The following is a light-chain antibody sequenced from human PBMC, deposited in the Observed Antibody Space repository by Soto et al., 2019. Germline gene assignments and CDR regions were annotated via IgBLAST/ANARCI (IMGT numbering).Light chain of an antibody. CDR3: SSHAGIINVV. V-gene: IGLV2-14*01. Sequence: QSVLTQPASVSGSPGQSITISCTGTSSDVGGYKYVSWYQQHPDKAPKLMIYEVTNRPSGVSNRFSGSKSGNTASLTVSGLLAEDEADYYCSSHAGIINVVFGGGTKLTVL. CDR1: SSDVGGYKY. J-gene: IGLJ3*02. CDR2: EVT.